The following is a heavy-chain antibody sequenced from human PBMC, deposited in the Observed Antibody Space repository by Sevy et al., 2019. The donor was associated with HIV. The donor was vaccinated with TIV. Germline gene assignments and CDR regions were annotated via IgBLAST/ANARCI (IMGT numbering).Heavy chain of an antibody. V-gene: IGHV3-15*01. D-gene: IGHD1-26*01. CDR3: ATVLGAGAAGAFEI. CDR2: AKRKSDGGSI. J-gene: IGHJ3*02. Sequence: GGSLRLSCAGSGFSFKNVWMTWVRQTPGKGLEWVGHAKRKSDGGSIDYGSPVNGRFTISRDDSKYMLYLQMSSLKTEDTGVYYCATVLGAGAAGAFEIWGQGTMVTVSS. CDR1: GFSFKNVW.